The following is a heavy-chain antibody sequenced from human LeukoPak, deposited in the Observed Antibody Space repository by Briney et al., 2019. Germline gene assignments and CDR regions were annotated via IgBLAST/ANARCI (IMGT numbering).Heavy chain of an antibody. V-gene: IGHV1-2*02. CDR2: INPNNGGT. CDR1: GYTVTGYY. J-gene: IGHJ4*02. D-gene: IGHD6-13*01. CDR3: ASEIAAAGGGFDY. Sequence: GASVKVSCKASGYTVTGYYMHWVRQAPGQGLEWMGWINPNNGGTSYARTFQGRVTMTRDTSISTAYMELSRLRSDDTAVYYCASEIAAAGGGFDYWGQGTLVTVSS.